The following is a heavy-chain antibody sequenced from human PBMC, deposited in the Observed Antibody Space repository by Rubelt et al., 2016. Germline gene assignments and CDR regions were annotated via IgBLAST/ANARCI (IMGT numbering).Heavy chain of an antibody. J-gene: IGHJ5*02. CDR1: GFSLSTGGVG. D-gene: IGHD4-11*01. Sequence: QITLRESGPTLVKPTQTLTLTCTFSGFSLSTGGVGVGWIRQPPGKALEWLALIYWNDHERYNPSLKSRLAITKDTSKNQGVLTMTNMDPVDTATYYGAHRQEYRLPRPDWFDPWGQGTLVTVSS. CDR3: AHRQEYRLPRPDWFDP. V-gene: IGHV2-5*01. CDR2: IYWNDHE.